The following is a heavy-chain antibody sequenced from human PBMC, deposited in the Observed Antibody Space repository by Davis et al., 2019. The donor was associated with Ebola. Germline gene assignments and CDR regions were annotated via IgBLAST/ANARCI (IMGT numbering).Heavy chain of an antibody. CDR1: GFTFDDYT. V-gene: IGHV3-43*01. J-gene: IGHJ3*01. D-gene: IGHD2/OR15-2a*01. Sequence: GESLKISCAASGFTFDDYTMHWVRQAPGKGLEWVSLISWDGGSTYYADSVKGRFTISRDNSKNTLYLQMNSLRAEDTATYYCAKDTSNIWFDVWGQGTLVTVSS. CDR2: ISWDGGST. CDR3: AKDTSNIWFDV.